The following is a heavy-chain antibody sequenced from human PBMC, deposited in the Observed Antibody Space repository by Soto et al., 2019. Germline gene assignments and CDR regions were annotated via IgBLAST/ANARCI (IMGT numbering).Heavy chain of an antibody. Sequence: ASVKVSCKASGYTFTSYDINWVRQATGQGLEWMGWMNPNSGNTGYAQKFQGRVTMTRNTSISTAYMELSSLRSEDTAVYYCARDRKTYALLCYYGMDVWGEGTTVTVYS. CDR2: MNPNSGNT. J-gene: IGHJ6*04. V-gene: IGHV1-8*01. D-gene: IGHD2-8*01. CDR1: GYTFTSYD. CDR3: ARDRKTYALLCYYGMDV.